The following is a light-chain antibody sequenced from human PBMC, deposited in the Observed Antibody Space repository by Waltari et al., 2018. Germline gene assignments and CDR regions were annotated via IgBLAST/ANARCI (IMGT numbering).Light chain of an antibody. CDR3: GTWDSSLSAVV. V-gene: IGLV1-51*01. CDR1: SPNIGTNY. CDR2: DNN. Sequence: QSVLTQPPSVSAAPGQKVNISCSGSSPNIGTNYVSWYQQLPGTAPKLLIYDNNKRPSGIPDRFSCSKSGTSATLGITGLQTGDEADYYCGTWDSSLSAVVFGGGTKLTVL. J-gene: IGLJ2*01.